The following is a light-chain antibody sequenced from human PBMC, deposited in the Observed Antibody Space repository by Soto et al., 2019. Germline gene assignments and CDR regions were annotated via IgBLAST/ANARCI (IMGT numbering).Light chain of an antibody. J-gene: IGKJ5*01. CDR3: QQHDTLPIS. V-gene: IGKV1-33*01. CDR2: DAS. CDR1: QDISDY. Sequence: DIQMTQSPSSLSASVGDRVTITCQASQDISDYLNWYQKKPGKAPNLLIYDASSLETGVPSRFSGSGFGTVFSLSITGLQPEDFATYYCQQHDTLPISFGQGTRLEIK.